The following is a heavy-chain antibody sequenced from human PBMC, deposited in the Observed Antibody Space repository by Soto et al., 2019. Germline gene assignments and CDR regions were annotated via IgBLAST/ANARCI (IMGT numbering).Heavy chain of an antibody. CDR1: GYTFTSYG. CDR2: ISAYNGNT. Sequence: GASVKVSCKASGYTFTSYGISWVRQAPGQGLEWMGWISAYNGNTNYAQKLQGRVTMTTDTSTSTAYMELRSLRSDDTAVYYCARDPSSVAANHDAFDIWGQGTMVTVSS. CDR3: ARDPSSVAANHDAFDI. J-gene: IGHJ3*02. D-gene: IGHD6-19*01. V-gene: IGHV1-18*01.